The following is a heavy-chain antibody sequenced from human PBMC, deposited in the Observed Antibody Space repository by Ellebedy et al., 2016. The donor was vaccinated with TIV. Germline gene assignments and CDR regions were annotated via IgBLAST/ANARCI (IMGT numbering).Heavy chain of an antibody. CDR1: GGSITSHY. Sequence: SETLSLXXTVSGGSITSHYWNWIRQPPGKGLEWIGYIYYSGSTYYNPSLESRVSISSDTTKNHFSLKLTSVTAADTAVYYCARDTGSYGSDYWGQGTLVTVSS. D-gene: IGHD2-15*01. J-gene: IGHJ4*02. CDR3: ARDTGSYGSDY. CDR2: IYYSGST. V-gene: IGHV4-59*11.